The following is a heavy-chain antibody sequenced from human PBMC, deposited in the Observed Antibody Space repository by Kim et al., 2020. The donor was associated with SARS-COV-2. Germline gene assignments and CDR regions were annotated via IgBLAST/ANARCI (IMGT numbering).Heavy chain of an antibody. Sequence: SETLSLTCTVSGGSVSSGSYYWSWIRQPPGKGLEWIGYIYYSGSTNYKPSLKSRVTISVDTSKNQFSLKLSSVTAADTAVYYCARETLVAAVIDYWGQGTLVTVSS. CDR2: IYYSGST. V-gene: IGHV4-61*01. D-gene: IGHD6-13*01. CDR3: ARETLVAAVIDY. J-gene: IGHJ4*02. CDR1: GGSVSSGSYY.